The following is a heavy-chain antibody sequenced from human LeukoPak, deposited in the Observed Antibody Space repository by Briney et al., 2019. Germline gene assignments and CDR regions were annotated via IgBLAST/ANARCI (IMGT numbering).Heavy chain of an antibody. D-gene: IGHD3-22*01. V-gene: IGHV3-30*02. CDR2: IRYDVSNK. CDR1: GFTLSGFG. Sequence: GGSLRLSCAASGFTLSGFGMHWVRQAPGKGLEWVAFIRYDVSNKYYADSVKGRFTISRDNSKNTLYLQMNSLRAEDTAVYYCASSYHYYDSSVIEFDYWGQGTLVTVSS. J-gene: IGHJ4*02. CDR3: ASSYHYYDSSVIEFDY.